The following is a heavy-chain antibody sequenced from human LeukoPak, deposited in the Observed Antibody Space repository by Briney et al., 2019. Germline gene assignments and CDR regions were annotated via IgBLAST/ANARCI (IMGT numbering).Heavy chain of an antibody. Sequence: ASVKVSCKASGGTFSSYAISWVRQAPGQGLEWMGGIIPIFGTANYAQKLQGRVTMTTDTSTSTAYMELRSLRSDDTAVYYCARDPALIAVSANDAFDIWGQGTMVTVSS. V-gene: IGHV1-69*05. CDR3: ARDPALIAVSANDAFDI. CDR2: IIPIFGTA. CDR1: GGTFSSYA. D-gene: IGHD6-19*01. J-gene: IGHJ3*02.